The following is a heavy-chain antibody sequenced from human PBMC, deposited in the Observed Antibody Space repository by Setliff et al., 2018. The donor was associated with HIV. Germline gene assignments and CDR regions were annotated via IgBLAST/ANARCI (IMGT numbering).Heavy chain of an antibody. CDR2: IYYSGST. V-gene: IGHV4-39*01. CDR1: GGSIWNYY. D-gene: IGHD2-21*02. CDR3: ARHYGAVKSVVTVVAKYFPH. Sequence: PSETLSLTCTVSGGSIWNYYWSWIRQPPGKGLEWIGTIYYSGSTYYNPSLKSRVTISTDTSKNQFSLKVRSVTAADTAVYYCARHYGAVKSVVTVVAKYFPHWGQGTLVTVSS. J-gene: IGHJ1*01.